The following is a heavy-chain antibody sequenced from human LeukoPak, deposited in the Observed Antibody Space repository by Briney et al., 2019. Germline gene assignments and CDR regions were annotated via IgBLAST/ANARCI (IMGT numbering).Heavy chain of an antibody. V-gene: IGHV4-34*01. CDR2: INHSGST. CDR1: GGSFSGYY. J-gene: IGHJ4*02. Sequence: PSETLSLTCAVYGGSFSGYYWSWIRQPPGKGLEWIGEINHSGSTNYNPSLKSRVTISVDTSKNQFSLKLSSVTAADTAVYYCARWGVRGGFDYWGQGTLVTVSS. CDR3: ARWGVRGGFDY. D-gene: IGHD3-10*01.